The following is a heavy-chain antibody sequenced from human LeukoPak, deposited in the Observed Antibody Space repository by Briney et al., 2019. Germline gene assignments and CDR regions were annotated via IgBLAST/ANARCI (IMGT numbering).Heavy chain of an antibody. D-gene: IGHD3-3*01. CDR2: INHSGST. J-gene: IGHJ4*02. Sequence: SETLSLTCAVYGGSFSGYYWSWIRQPPGKGLEWIGEINHSGSTNYNPSLKSRVTISVDTSKNQFSLKLSSVTAADTAAYYCARGGLTIFYHEQFDYWGQGTLVTVSS. CDR1: GGSFSGYY. V-gene: IGHV4-34*01. CDR3: ARGGLTIFYHEQFDY.